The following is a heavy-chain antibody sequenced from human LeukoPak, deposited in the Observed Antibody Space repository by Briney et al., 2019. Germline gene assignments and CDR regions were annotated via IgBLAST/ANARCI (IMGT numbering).Heavy chain of an antibody. D-gene: IGHD5-12*01. J-gene: IGHJ6*02. CDR1: GYTFTGYY. V-gene: IGHV1-2*02. CDR2: INPNSGGT. Sequence: ASVKVSCKASGYTFTGYYMHWVRQAPGQGLEWMGWINPNSGGTNFAQKFQGRVTMTRDTSISTAYMELSRLRSDDTAVYYCARVVAYYYSMDVWGQGTTVTVSS. CDR3: ARVVAYYYSMDV.